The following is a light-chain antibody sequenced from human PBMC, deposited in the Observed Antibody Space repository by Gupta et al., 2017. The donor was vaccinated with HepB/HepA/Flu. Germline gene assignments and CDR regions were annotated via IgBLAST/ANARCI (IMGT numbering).Light chain of an antibody. J-gene: IGKJ4*01. CDR2: AAS. V-gene: IGKV1-39*01. CDR3: QQSYSTPLT. CDR1: QSISSY. Sequence: DIQMTQSPSSLSASVGDRVTITCRASQSISSYLNWYQQKPGKAPKLLIYAASSLQSGVPSRFSGSGSGTDCTLTISSLQPEDFATYYCQQSYSTPLTFGGGTKLEIK.